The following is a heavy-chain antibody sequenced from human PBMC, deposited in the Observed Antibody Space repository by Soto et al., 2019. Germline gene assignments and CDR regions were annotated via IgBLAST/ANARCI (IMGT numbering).Heavy chain of an antibody. D-gene: IGHD6-6*01. CDR2: IWYDGSNK. V-gene: IGHV3-33*01. J-gene: IGHJ6*02. Sequence: QVQLVESGGGVVQPGRSLRLSCAASGFTFSSYGMHWVRQAPGKGLEWVAVIWYDGSNKYYADSVKGRFTISRDNSKNTLYLQMNSLRAEHTAVYYCARDSSSSSDYYGMDVWGQGTTVTVSS. CDR3: ARDSSSSSDYYGMDV. CDR1: GFTFSSYG.